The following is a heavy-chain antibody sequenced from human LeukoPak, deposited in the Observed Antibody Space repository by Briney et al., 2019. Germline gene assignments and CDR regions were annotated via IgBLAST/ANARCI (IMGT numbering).Heavy chain of an antibody. CDR1: GGSFSGYY. CDR2: INHSGST. Sequence: PSETLSLTCAVYGGSFSGYYWSWIRQPPGKGLEWIGEINHSGSTNYNPSLKSRVTISVDTSKNQFSLKLSSVTAADTAVYYCARNRYCSSTSCYSIYYYYYYYMDVWGKGTTVTVSS. CDR3: ARNRYCSSTSCYSIYYYYYYYMDV. V-gene: IGHV4-34*01. D-gene: IGHD2-2*01. J-gene: IGHJ6*03.